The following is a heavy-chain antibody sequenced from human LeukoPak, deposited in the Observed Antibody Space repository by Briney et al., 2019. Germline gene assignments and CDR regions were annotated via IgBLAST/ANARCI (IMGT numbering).Heavy chain of an antibody. CDR2: IYFNGRT. V-gene: IGHV4-30-4*01. J-gene: IGHJ4*02. CDR1: GGSINSGEYY. D-gene: IGHD3-16*01. CDR3: ARDAPYAPPLDY. Sequence: SSQTLSLTCTASGGSINSGEYYWSWIRQSPGKGLEWIGYIYFNGRTFYNPSLKSRVSMSVDTSKNLFSLRLSSVTAADTALYFCARDAPYAPPLDYWGQGTLVTVSS.